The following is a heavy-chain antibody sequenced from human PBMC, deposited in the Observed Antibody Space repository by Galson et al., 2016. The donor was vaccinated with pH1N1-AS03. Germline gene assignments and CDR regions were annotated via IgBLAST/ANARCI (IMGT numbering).Heavy chain of an antibody. J-gene: IGHJ6*02. CDR2: INPNSGGT. Sequence: SVKVSCKASGYTFTEYYMYWVRQAPGRGLEWMGWINPNSGGTKSVQKFQGRVTMTRDTSINTAYMELSSLRSDDTAVYYCARGDYFGSGTYKPYYAMDVWGQGTTVTVSS. D-gene: IGHD3-10*01. CDR1: GYTFTEYY. V-gene: IGHV1-2*02. CDR3: ARGDYFGSGTYKPYYAMDV.